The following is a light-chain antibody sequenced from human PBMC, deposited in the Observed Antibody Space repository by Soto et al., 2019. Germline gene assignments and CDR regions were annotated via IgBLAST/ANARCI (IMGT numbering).Light chain of an antibody. V-gene: IGLV2-14*01. CDR1: SSDVGGYNY. Sequence: QSALTQPASVSGSPGQSITISCTGTSSDVGGYNYVSWYQQHPGKAPKLMIYDVSHRPSGVSNRFSGSKSGNTASLTISGLPAEDEADYYCSSYTSSSDPVVFGGGTKVTVL. J-gene: IGLJ2*01. CDR2: DVS. CDR3: SSYTSSSDPVV.